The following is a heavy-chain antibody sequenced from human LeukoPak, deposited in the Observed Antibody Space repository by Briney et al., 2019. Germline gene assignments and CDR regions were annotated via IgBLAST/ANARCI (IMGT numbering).Heavy chain of an antibody. D-gene: IGHD6-19*01. Sequence: GGSLRLSCAASGFTVNNNYMSWVRQAPGKGLEWVSVIYSDGGTSYADFVKGRFTISRDNSKNTLYLQMDSLRAEDTAVYYCARDSSGPAYWGQGTLVTVSS. CDR1: GFTVNNNY. CDR2: IYSDGGT. CDR3: ARDSSGPAY. J-gene: IGHJ4*02. V-gene: IGHV3-53*01.